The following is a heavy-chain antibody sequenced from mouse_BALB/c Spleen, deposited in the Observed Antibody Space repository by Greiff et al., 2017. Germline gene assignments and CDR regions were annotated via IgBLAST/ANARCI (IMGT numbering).Heavy chain of an antibody. V-gene: IGHV5-6-3*01. CDR2: INSNGGST. D-gene: IGHD2-12*01. Sequence: EVQGVESGGGLVQPGGSLKLSCAASGFTFSSYGMSWVRQTPDKRLELVATINSNGGSTYYPDSVKGRFTISRDNAKNTLYLQMSSLKSEDTAMYYCARDNYYTPYAMDYWGQGTSVTVSS. J-gene: IGHJ4*01. CDR3: ARDNYYTPYAMDY. CDR1: GFTFSSYG.